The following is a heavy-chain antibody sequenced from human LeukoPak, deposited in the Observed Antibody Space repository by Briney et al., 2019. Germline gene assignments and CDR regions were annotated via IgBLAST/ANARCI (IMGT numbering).Heavy chain of an antibody. D-gene: IGHD6-13*01. CDR3: ARGALRIAAVDYYYYGMDV. CDR1: GGTFSSYA. V-gene: IGHV1-69*01. J-gene: IGHJ6*04. Sequence: SVKVSCKASGGTFSSYAISWVRQAPGQGLEWMGGIIPIFGTANYAQKFQGRVTITADESTSTAYMELSSLRSEDTAVYYCARGALRIAAVDYYYYGMDVWGKGNTVTVSS. CDR2: IIPIFGTA.